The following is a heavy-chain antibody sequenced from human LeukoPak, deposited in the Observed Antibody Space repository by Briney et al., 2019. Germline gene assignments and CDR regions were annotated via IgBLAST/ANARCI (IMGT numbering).Heavy chain of an antibody. Sequence: SETLSLTCTVSGGSISSGSYYWSWIRQPAGKGLEWIGSICTSGSTNYNPSLKSRVTISVDTSKNQFSLKLSSVTAADTAVYYCARDAAVAGTNWFDPWGQGTLVTVSS. V-gene: IGHV4-61*02. CDR3: ARDAAVAGTNWFDP. CDR1: GGSISSGSYY. J-gene: IGHJ5*02. D-gene: IGHD6-19*01. CDR2: ICTSGST.